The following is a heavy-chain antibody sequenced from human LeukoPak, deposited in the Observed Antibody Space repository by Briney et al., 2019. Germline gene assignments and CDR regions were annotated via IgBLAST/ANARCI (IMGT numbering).Heavy chain of an antibody. CDR3: VKVQYYYDSRYYFDY. Sequence: GGSLRLSCAASGFTFSSYAMSWVRRAPGKGLEWVSGLGGSGGSTYYADSVKGRFTISRDNSKNTLYLQMNSLRAEDTAVYYCVKVQYYYDSRYYFDYWGQGTLVTVSS. J-gene: IGHJ4*02. CDR2: LGGSGGST. V-gene: IGHV3-23*01. D-gene: IGHD3-22*01. CDR1: GFTFSSYA.